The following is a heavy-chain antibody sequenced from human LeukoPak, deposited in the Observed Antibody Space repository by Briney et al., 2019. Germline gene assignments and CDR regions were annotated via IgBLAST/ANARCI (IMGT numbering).Heavy chain of an antibody. V-gene: IGHV4-31*03. CDR3: ARVRDPYYYYMDV. J-gene: IGHJ6*03. CDR2: IYYSGTT. Sequence: ASETLSLTCTVSGGSISSGGYYWSWIRQHPGKGLEWIGYIYYSGTTYYNPSLESRVTISVDRSKNQFSLKLSSVTAADTAMFYCARVRDPYYYYMDVWGKGTTVTVSS. CDR1: GGSISSGGYY. D-gene: IGHD5-24*01.